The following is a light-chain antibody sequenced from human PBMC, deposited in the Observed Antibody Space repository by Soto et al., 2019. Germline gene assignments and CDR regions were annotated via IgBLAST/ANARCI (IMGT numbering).Light chain of an antibody. CDR1: RTVLYSTNKKNY. Sequence: DIVMTQSPDSLAVSLGERATINCKSSRTVLYSTNKKNYLAWYQQKPGQAPKLLIYWASTRESGVPDRFSGSGSGTHFTLTISSLQADDLSVYYCQQYYFTPYTFGQGTKLELK. J-gene: IGKJ2*01. V-gene: IGKV4-1*01. CDR2: WAS. CDR3: QQYYFTPYT.